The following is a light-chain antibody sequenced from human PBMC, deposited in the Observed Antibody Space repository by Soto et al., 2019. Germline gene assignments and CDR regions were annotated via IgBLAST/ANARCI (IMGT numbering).Light chain of an antibody. CDR2: EVS. CDR1: SSDVGDYDF. CDR3: RSFTSTSTLVV. J-gene: IGLJ2*01. V-gene: IGLV2-14*01. Sequence: QSALTQPASVSGSPGQSITISCTGSSSDVGDYDFVSWYQQHPGKAPKLIIYEVSDRPSGVSNRFSGSKSGNTASLTISGLPAEDDAHYYCRSFTSTSTLVVFGGGTQLTVL.